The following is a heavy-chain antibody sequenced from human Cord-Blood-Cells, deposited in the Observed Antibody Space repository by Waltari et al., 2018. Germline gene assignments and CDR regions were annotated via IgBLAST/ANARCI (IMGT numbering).Heavy chain of an antibody. CDR2: INHSGST. J-gene: IGHJ5*02. CDR1: GGSFSGYY. V-gene: IGHV4-34*01. Sequence: QVQLQQWGAGLFKPSETMSLTCAVYGGSFSGYYGSWIRQPPGKGLEWIGEINHSGSTNYNSSLKSRVTISVDTSKNQFSLKLSSVTAADTAVYHCARGHVVATLWFDPWGQGTLVTVSS. D-gene: IGHD2-15*01. CDR3: ARGHVVATLWFDP.